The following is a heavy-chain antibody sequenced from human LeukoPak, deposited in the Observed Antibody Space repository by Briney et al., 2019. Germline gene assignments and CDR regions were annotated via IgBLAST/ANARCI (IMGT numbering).Heavy chain of an antibody. Sequence: PGGSLRLSCAASGFTFSSYWMSWVRQAPGKGLEWAANIKQDGSEKYYVDSVKGRFTISRDNAKNSLYLQMNSLRAEDTAVYYCARVHYGDYYYFDYWGQGTLVTVSS. D-gene: IGHD4-17*01. V-gene: IGHV3-7*01. CDR1: GFTFSSYW. CDR2: IKQDGSEK. CDR3: ARVHYGDYYYFDY. J-gene: IGHJ4*02.